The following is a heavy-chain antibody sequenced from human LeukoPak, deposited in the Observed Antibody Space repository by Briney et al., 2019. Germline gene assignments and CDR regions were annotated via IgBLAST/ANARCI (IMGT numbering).Heavy chain of an antibody. D-gene: IGHD4/OR15-4a*01. CDR1: GFTFRTYA. CDR3: SRDFSGASRIDY. Sequence: GGSLRLSCAASGFTFRTYAMHWVRHAPGKGLEGVAVISNDAYNKYYADSVKGRFTISRDNSKNTLYLEMNSLRAEDTAVYYCSRDFSGASRIDYWGQGTLATVSS. V-gene: IGHV3-30-3*01. CDR2: ISNDAYNK. J-gene: IGHJ4*02.